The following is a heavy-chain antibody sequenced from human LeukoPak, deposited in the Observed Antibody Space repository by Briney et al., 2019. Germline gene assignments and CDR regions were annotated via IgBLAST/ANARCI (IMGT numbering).Heavy chain of an antibody. J-gene: IGHJ4*02. V-gene: IGHV3-7*01. CDR2: IKRDGSDT. D-gene: IGHD3-22*01. CDR1: GFAFSSYC. CDR3: ARDANYYDSRGENYFNC. Sequence: PGGSLRLSCAASGFAFSSYCMSWVRQAPGKGLEWVANIKRDGSDTYYVDSVKGRFTISRDNAKNSLYLQLNSLRAEDTAVYYCARDANYYDSRGENYFNCWGQGTLVTVSS.